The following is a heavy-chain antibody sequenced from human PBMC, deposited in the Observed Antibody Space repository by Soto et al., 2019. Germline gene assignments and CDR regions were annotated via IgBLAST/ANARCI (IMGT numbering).Heavy chain of an antibody. D-gene: IGHD2-21*02. CDR1: GGSISSGGYY. CDR3: ARGCGGDCHHGMDV. CDR2: IYYSGST. V-gene: IGHV4-31*03. Sequence: SETLSLTCTVSGGSISSGGYYWSWIRQHPGKGLEWIGYIYYSGSTYYNPSLKSRVTISVDTSKKQFSLKLSSVTAADTAVYYCARGCGGDCHHGMDVWGQGTTVTVSS. J-gene: IGHJ6*02.